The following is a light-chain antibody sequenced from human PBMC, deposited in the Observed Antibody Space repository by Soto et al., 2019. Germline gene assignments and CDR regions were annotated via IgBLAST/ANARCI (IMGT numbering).Light chain of an antibody. J-gene: IGKJ1*01. CDR3: QHYNSYSEA. CDR2: KAS. CDR1: QTISSW. V-gene: IGKV1-5*03. Sequence: DIPMTQSPSTLSGSVGDRVTITCRASQTISSWLAWYQQKPGKAPKLLIYKASTLKSGVPSRFSGSGSGTEFTLTISRLQPDEFATYYCQHYNSYSEAFGQGTKVELK.